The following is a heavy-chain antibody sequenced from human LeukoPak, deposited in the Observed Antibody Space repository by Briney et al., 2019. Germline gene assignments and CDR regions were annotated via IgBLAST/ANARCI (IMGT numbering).Heavy chain of an antibody. CDR2: ISSSSSTI. J-gene: IGHJ6*02. D-gene: IGHD3-9*01. CDR1: GFTFSSYS. CDR3: ARDPVLRYFDWLGDPYGMDV. V-gene: IGHV3-48*01. Sequence: GGSLRLSCAASGFTFSSYSMNWVRQAPGKGLEGVSYISSSSSTIYYADSVKGRFTISRDNAKNSLYLQMNSLRAEDTAVYYCARDPVLRYFDWLGDPYGMDVWGQGTTVTVSS.